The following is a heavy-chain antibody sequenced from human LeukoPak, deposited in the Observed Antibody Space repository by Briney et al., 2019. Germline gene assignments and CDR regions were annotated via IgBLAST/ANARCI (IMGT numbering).Heavy chain of an antibody. CDR3: AQDLYSSGWYPMSY. CDR1: GFTFSSYA. V-gene: IGHV3-30-3*01. CDR2: ISYDGSNK. J-gene: IGHJ4*02. Sequence: GGSLRLSCAASGFTFSSYAMHWVRQAPGKGLEWVAVISYDGSNKYYADSVKGRFTISRDNSKNTLYLQMNSLRAEDTAVYYCAQDLYSSGWYPMSYWGQGTLVTVSS. D-gene: IGHD6-19*01.